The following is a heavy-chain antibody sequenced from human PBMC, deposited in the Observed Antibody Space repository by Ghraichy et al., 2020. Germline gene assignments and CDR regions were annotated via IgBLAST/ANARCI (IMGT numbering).Heavy chain of an antibody. CDR3: ARDGSWDSWNGRYKWEWIDP. D-gene: IGHD3-3*01. CDR2: IYYSGST. J-gene: IGHJ5*02. CDR1: GASIESHY. Sequence: SQTLSLTCSVSGASIESHYWSWIRQPPGKGLEWIGYIYYSGSTKYNPSLKSRVTISADTSKNEISLKLTSVTAADTAVYYCARDGSWDSWNGRYKWEWIDPWGQGSLVTGSS. V-gene: IGHV4-59*11.